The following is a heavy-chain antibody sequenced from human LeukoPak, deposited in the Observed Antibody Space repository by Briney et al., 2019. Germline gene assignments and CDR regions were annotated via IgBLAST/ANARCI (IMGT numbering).Heavy chain of an antibody. CDR1: GFTFSSYD. CDR2: IGTAGDP. Sequence: GGSLRLSCAASGFTFSSYDMHWVRQVTGKGLEWVSAIGTAGDPYYPGSVKGRFTISRENAKNSLYLQMNSLRAEDTAVYYCARGGYCSSTSCHDYYYYGMDVWGKGTTVTVSS. D-gene: IGHD2-2*03. CDR3: ARGGYCSSTSCHDYYYYGMDV. J-gene: IGHJ6*04. V-gene: IGHV3-13*05.